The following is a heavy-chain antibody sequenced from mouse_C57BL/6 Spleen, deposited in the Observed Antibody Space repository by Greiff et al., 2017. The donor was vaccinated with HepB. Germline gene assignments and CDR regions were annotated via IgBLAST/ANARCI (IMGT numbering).Heavy chain of an antibody. D-gene: IGHD2-4*01. V-gene: IGHV1-43*01. J-gene: IGHJ2*01. Sequence: EVQLQQSGPELVKPGASVKISCKASGYSFTGYYMHWVKQSSEKSLEWIGEINPSTGGTSYNQKFKGKATLTVDKSSSTAYMQLKSLTSEDSAVYYCARGGLRDYRGQGTTLTVSS. CDR3: ARGGLRDY. CDR2: INPSTGGT. CDR1: GYSFTGYY.